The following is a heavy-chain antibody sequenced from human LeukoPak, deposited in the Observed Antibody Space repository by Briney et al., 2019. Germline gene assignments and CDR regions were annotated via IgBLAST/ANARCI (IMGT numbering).Heavy chain of an antibody. Sequence: NPSETLSLTCTVSGGSISSYYWSWIRQPPGKGLEWIGYIYYSGSTNYNPSLKSRVTISVDTSKNQFSLKLSSVTAADTAVYYCARHAYSGSYLNWFDPWGQGILVTVSS. V-gene: IGHV4-59*08. CDR1: GGSISSYY. J-gene: IGHJ5*02. D-gene: IGHD1-26*01. CDR2: IYYSGST. CDR3: ARHAYSGSYLNWFDP.